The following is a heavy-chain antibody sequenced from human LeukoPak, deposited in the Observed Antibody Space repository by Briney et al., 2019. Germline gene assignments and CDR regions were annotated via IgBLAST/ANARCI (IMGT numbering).Heavy chain of an antibody. J-gene: IGHJ4*02. V-gene: IGHV5-51*01. CDR3: ARHVTRTTWSHFDF. D-gene: IGHD6-13*01. CDR1: GYVFSNYW. Sequence: GESLKISCKGSGYVFSNYWIGWVRQMPGKGLEWMGIFYPIDSDARYSPSFEGQVTISADRSINTAYLQWSSLKASDTAMYYCARHVTRTTWSHFDFWGQGTLVTVSS. CDR2: FYPIDSDA.